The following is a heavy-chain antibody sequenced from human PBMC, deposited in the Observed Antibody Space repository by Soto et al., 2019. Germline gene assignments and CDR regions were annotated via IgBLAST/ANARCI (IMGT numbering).Heavy chain of an antibody. D-gene: IGHD5-18*01. CDR1: GFTFSSYA. CDR3: AKDGMKSVTVDTAPEGVYYYYGMDV. V-gene: IGHV3-23*01. CDR2: ISGSGGST. J-gene: IGHJ6*02. Sequence: GGSLRLSCAASGFTFSSYAMSWVRQAPGKGLEWVSAISGSGGSTYYADSVKGRFTISRDNSKNTLYLQMNSLRAEDTAVYYCAKDGMKSVTVDTAPEGVYYYYGMDVWGQGTTVTVSS.